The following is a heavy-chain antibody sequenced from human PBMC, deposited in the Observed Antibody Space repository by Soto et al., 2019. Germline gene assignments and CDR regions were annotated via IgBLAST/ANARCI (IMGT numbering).Heavy chain of an antibody. D-gene: IGHD5-12*01. CDR1: GFTFSSYA. CDR2: ITGGGGST. CDR3: EKDSGHD. Sequence: GGSLRLSCAASGFTFSSYAMSWVRQAPGKGLEWVSVITGGGGSTYYGDSVKGRFTISRDNSKNTLYLQMNSLRAEDTAVYYCEKDSGHDWGQGTLVTVSS. V-gene: IGHV3-23*01. J-gene: IGHJ4*02.